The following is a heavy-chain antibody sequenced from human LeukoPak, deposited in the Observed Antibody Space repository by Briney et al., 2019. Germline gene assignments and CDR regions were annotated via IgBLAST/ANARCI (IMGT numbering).Heavy chain of an antibody. CDR2: IYPGDSDT. CDR3: ARRRGYSYGSDY. CDR1: GYCFTSYW. V-gene: IGHV5-51*01. J-gene: IGHJ4*02. Sequence: GEFLKISCKGSGYCFTSYWLGWVREMAGKGLEWMVIIYPGDSDTRYGPSFQGKVTISADKSISTACLQWSSVKASDTAMYYCARRRGYSYGSDYWGQGTLVTVSS. D-gene: IGHD5-18*01.